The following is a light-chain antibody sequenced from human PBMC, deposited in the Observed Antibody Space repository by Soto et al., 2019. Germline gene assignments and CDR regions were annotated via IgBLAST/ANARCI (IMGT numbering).Light chain of an antibody. J-gene: IGLJ1*01. CDR2: DVT. CDR1: SSDVGGYNY. CDR3: SSYASSSSLV. Sequence: QSVLTQPVSESGSPGQSITISCTGTSSDVGGYNYVSWYQQHPDIAPKLMIYDVTNRPSGVSNRFSGSKSGNTASLTISGLQAEDEAEYYCSSYASSSSLVFGTRTKVTVL. V-gene: IGLV2-14*03.